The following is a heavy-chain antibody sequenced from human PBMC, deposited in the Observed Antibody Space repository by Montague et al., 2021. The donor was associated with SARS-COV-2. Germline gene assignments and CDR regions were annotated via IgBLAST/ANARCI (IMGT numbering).Heavy chain of an antibody. CDR2: IDWXDDK. CDR1: GFSLSTSGMC. Sequence: PALVKPTQTLTLTCTFSGFSLSTSGMCVSWIRQPPGKALEWLARIDWXDDKYYSASLKTRLTISKDTSKNQVVLTMTNMDPVDTATYYCARTTMITFGGVIVPFDYWGQGTLVTVSS. V-gene: IGHV2-70*11. CDR3: ARTTMITFGGVIVPFDY. D-gene: IGHD3-16*02. J-gene: IGHJ4*02.